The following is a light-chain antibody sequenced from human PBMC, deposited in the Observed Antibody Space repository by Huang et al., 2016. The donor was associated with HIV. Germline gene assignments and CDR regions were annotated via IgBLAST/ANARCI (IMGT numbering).Light chain of an antibody. J-gene: IGKJ4*01. CDR2: GAS. V-gene: IGKV3-20*01. Sequence: EIVLTQSPGTLSLSPGERATLSCRASQSVTSDFLAWYQQKPGQAPRFLIYGASTRATGIPDRFSGSGSVTDFTLTISRLEPEDFAVDYCQQYGSSPLTFGGGTKVEIK. CDR3: QQYGSSPLT. CDR1: QSVTSDF.